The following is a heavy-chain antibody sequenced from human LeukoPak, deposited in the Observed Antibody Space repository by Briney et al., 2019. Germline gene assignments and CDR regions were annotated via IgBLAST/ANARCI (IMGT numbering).Heavy chain of an antibody. D-gene: IGHD2-15*01. J-gene: IGHJ4*02. V-gene: IGHV3-23*01. CDR3: AKKGYCSGGSCYAFGY. CDR1: GFTFSSYA. Sequence: PGGSLRLSCAASGFTFSSYAMSWVRQAPGKGLEWVSAISGSGGSTYYADSVKGRFTISRDNSKNTLYLQMNSLRAEDTAVYYCAKKGYCSGGSCYAFGYWGQGTLVTVSS. CDR2: ISGSGGST.